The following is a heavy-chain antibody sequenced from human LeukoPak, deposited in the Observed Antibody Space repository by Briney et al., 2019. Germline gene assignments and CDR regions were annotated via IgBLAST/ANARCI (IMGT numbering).Heavy chain of an antibody. CDR3: ARDPPYNWNDGADNFDY. J-gene: IGHJ4*02. D-gene: IGHD1-1*01. V-gene: IGHV1-2*02. CDR2: INPNSGGT. CDR1: GYTFTGYY. Sequence: ASVKVSCKTSGYTFTGYYMHWVRQAPGQGLEWMGWINPNSGGTNYAQKFQGRVTMTRDTSTSTAYMELSRLRSGDTAVYYCARDPPYNWNDGADNFDYWGQGTLVTVSS.